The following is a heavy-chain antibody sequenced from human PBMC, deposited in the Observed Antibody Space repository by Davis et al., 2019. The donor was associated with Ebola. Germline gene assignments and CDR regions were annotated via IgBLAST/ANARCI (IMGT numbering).Heavy chain of an antibody. CDR2: ISSSSSYI. CDR3: ARDRGYDFWSGYPHYGMDV. J-gene: IGHJ6*02. CDR1: GFTFSSYS. V-gene: IGHV3-21*01. D-gene: IGHD3-3*01. Sequence: GEPLKISCAASGFTFSSYSMNWVRQAPGKGLEWVSSISSSSSYIYYADSVKGRFTISRDNAKNSLYLQMNSLRAEDTAVYYCARDRGYDFWSGYPHYGMDVWGQGTTVTVSS.